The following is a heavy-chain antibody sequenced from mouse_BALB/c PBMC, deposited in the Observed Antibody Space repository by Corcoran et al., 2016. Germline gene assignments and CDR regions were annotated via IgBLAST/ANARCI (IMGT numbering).Heavy chain of an antibody. V-gene: IGHV14-3*02. CDR2: IDPANGNT. CDR3: SRGHYYGYADY. CDR1: GFNIKDTY. Sequence: EVQLQQSGAELVKPGASVKLSCTASGFNIKDTYMHWVKQRPEQGLEWIGRIDPANGNTKYDPKFQGKATITADTSSNTAYLQLSSLTSEDTAVYYCSRGHYYGYADYWGQGTTLTVSS. D-gene: IGHD1-2*01. J-gene: IGHJ2*01.